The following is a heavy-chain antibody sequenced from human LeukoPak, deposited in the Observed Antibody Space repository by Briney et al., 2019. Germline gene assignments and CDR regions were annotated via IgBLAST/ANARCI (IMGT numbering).Heavy chain of an antibody. D-gene: IGHD5-12*01. CDR3: AREMGGYPFDY. V-gene: IGHV3-23*01. CDR2: INGRGGST. CDR1: GFTFSNYA. J-gene: IGHJ4*02. Sequence: GGSLRLSCAASGFTFSNYAMSWVRQAPGKGLEWVSSINGRGGSTYYADSVKGRFTISRDNAKNSLYLQMNSLRAEDTAVYYCAREMGGYPFDYWGQGTLVTVAS.